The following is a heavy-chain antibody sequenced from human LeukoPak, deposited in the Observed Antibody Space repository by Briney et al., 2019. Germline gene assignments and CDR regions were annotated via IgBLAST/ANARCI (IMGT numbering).Heavy chain of an antibody. CDR3: ARRRGYLDY. D-gene: IGHD3-22*01. Sequence: TSETLSLTGTVSGGSISSYYWSWIRQPPGKGLEWIGYIYYSGSTNYNPSLKSRVTISVDTSKNQFSLKLSSVTAADTAVYYCARRRGYLDYWGQGTLVTVSS. J-gene: IGHJ4*02. CDR2: IYYSGST. V-gene: IGHV4-59*08. CDR1: GGSISSYY.